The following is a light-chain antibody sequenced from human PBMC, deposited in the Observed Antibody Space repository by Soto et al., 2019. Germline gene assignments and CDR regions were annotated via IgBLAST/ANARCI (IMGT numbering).Light chain of an antibody. Sequence: DIQMTQSPSSLSASVGDRVTITCRASQGIGTYLNWYRQKPGKAPELLIYSASNLQSGVPSRFSGSGSGTDFTLTISSLQPEDFATYYCQQSFSTPTFGQGTRLENK. J-gene: IGKJ5*01. CDR2: SAS. V-gene: IGKV1-39*01. CDR1: QGIGTY. CDR3: QQSFSTPT.